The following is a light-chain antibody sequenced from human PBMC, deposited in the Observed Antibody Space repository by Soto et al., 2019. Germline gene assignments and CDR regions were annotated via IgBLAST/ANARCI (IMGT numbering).Light chain of an antibody. V-gene: IGKV3-20*01. J-gene: IGKJ1*01. Sequence: LVLTQSPAILALSPGDRATLSCRGSQSVSSSYLAWYQHKTGQAPRLPIHGETTRATGIPDRLSGSGSGTDLNLTISCLQSEDFATYYCQQYYSYPRTFGQGAKVDIK. CDR3: QQYYSYPRT. CDR2: GET. CDR1: QSVSSSY.